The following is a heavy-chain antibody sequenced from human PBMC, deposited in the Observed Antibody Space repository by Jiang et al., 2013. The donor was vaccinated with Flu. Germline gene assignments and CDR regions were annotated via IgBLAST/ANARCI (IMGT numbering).Heavy chain of an antibody. CDR2: IYSSGTT. D-gene: IGHD3-9*01. V-gene: IGHV4-39*02. CDR3: ARRSSGGVTGDPIDY. J-gene: IGHJ4*02. CDR1: GGSIRTRSYC. Sequence: LLKPSETLSLTCIVSGGSIRTRSYCWGWIRQPPGKGLEWIGSIYSSGTTYFNPSLKGRVTISVDTSRNHFSLNVSSVTAADTAVYYCARRSSGGVTGDPIDYWGQGTLVTVSS.